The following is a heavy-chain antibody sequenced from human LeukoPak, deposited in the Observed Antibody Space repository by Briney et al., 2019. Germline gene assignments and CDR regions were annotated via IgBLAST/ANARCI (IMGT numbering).Heavy chain of an antibody. CDR3: ARGYDSSGYYGY. CDR1: GGSISSYY. V-gene: IGHV4-34*01. CDR2: INHSGST. D-gene: IGHD3-22*01. J-gene: IGHJ4*02. Sequence: PSETLSLTCTVSGGSISSYYWSWIRQPPGKGLEWIGEINHSGSTNYNPSLKSRVTISVDTSKNQFSLKLSSVTAADTAVYYCARGYDSSGYYGYWGQGTLVTVSS.